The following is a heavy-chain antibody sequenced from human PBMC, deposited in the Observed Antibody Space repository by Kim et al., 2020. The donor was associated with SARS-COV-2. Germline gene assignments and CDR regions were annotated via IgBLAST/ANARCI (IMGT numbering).Heavy chain of an antibody. CDR2: T. CDR3: ARGWSGNWFDP. Sequence: TMYSQKFQDRVTITRDTSATTAYMGLSSLTSEDTAVYYCARGWSGNWFDPWGQGTPVTVSS. J-gene: IGHJ5*02. D-gene: IGHD6-13*01. V-gene: IGHV1-3*01.